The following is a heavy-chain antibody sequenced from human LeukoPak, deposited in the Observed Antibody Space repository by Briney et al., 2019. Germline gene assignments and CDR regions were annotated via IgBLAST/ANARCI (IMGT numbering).Heavy chain of an antibody. CDR2: INPNSGGT. Sequence: ASVTVSCKASGYTFTGYYMHWVRQAPGQGLEWMGWINPNSGGTNYAQKFQGRVTMTRDTSISTAYMELSRLRSDDTAVYYCAGLAAAGHNWFDPWGQGTLVTVSS. V-gene: IGHV1-2*02. D-gene: IGHD6-13*01. CDR1: GYTFTGYY. CDR3: AGLAAAGHNWFDP. J-gene: IGHJ5*02.